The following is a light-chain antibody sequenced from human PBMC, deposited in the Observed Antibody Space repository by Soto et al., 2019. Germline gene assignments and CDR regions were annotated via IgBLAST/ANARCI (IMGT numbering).Light chain of an antibody. CDR3: CSFTTSSTYV. J-gene: IGLJ1*01. CDR1: SSDVGSYNR. V-gene: IGLV2-18*02. Sequence: QSALTQPPSVSGSPGQSVTISCTGTSSDVGSYNRVSWYQQPPDTAPKVMIYEVSNRPSGVPDRFSGSKSGNTASLTISGLQAEDEADYYCCSFTTSSTYVFGTGTQLTVL. CDR2: EVS.